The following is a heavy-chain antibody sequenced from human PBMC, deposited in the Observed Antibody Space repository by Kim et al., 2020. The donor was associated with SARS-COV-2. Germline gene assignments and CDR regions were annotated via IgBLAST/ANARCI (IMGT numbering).Heavy chain of an antibody. CDR1: GFTFSSYA. V-gene: IGHV3-23*01. Sequence: GGSLRLSCAASGFTFSSYAMSWVRQAPGKGLEWVSAISGSGGSTYYADSVKGRFTISRDNSKNMQYLQMNSLSAEDTAVYYCAKVHYDILTGYYMTRDAFDIGGKGKMVTASS. CDR2: ISGSGGST. J-gene: IGHJ3*02. CDR3: AKVHYDILTGYYMTRDAFDI. D-gene: IGHD3-9*01.